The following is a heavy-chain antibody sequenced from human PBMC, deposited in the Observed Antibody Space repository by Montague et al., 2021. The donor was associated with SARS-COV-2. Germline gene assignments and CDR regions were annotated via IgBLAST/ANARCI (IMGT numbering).Heavy chain of an antibody. CDR1: GGSVSTYY. CDR3: ARDQSLGGWFDP. Sequence: SETLSLTCTVSGGSVSTYYWSWLRQPPGKGLEWIGFLYFSGSATTYNLSLKSRVTISIDTSKNQFSLNLSSVTAADTAVYFCARDQSLGGWFDPWGQGTLVAVSS. J-gene: IGHJ5*02. V-gene: IGHV4-59*02. CDR2: LYFSGSAT. D-gene: IGHD3-16*01.